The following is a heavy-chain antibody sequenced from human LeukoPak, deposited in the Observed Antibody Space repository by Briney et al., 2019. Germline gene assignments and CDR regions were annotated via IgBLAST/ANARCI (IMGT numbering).Heavy chain of an antibody. J-gene: IGHJ4*02. D-gene: IGHD1-26*01. CDR3: ARDVTVGATHPLYYFDY. CDR1: GYTFTSYY. Sequence: ASVKVSCKASGYTFTSYYMHWVRQAPGQGLEWMGLINPSGGSTSYAQKFQGRVTMTRDTSTSTVYMELSSLRSEDTAVYYCARDVTVGATHPLYYFDYWGQGTLVTVSS. CDR2: INPSGGST. V-gene: IGHV1-46*01.